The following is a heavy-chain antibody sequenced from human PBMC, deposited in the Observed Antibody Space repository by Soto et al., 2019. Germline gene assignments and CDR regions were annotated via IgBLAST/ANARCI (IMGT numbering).Heavy chain of an antibody. D-gene: IGHD6-13*01. Sequence: AGGSLRLSCAASGFTFSSYNMNWVRQAPGKGLEWVSYISSSSSTIYYADSVKGRFTISRDNAKNSLYLQMNSLRDEDTAVYYCARRSLGTSLDAFDIWGQGTMVTVSS. J-gene: IGHJ3*02. CDR1: GFTFSSYN. CDR2: ISSSSSTI. CDR3: ARRSLGTSLDAFDI. V-gene: IGHV3-48*02.